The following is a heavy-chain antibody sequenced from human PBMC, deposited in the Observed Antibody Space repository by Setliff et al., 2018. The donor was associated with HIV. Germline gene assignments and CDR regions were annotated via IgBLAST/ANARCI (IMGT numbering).Heavy chain of an antibody. CDR2: IRSKGYGGTT. CDR3: AGDSYGYLTDY. D-gene: IGHD2-2*03. J-gene: IGHJ4*02. V-gene: IGHV3-49*04. CDR1: GFTFGDYA. Sequence: GGSLRLSCTASGFTFGDYAMSWVRQAPGKGLEWVGVIRSKGYGGTTDYAASVKGRFTLSRDDSKSIVYLQMSSLKTDDTAVYYCAGDSYGYLTDYWGRGTLVTVSS.